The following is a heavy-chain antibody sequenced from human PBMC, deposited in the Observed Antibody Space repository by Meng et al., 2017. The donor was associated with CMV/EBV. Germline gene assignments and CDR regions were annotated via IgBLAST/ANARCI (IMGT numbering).Heavy chain of an antibody. D-gene: IGHD4-17*01. CDR3: AMGGDYGDYHNPFDY. J-gene: IGHJ4*02. V-gene: IGHV1-18*01. CDR2: IGADNQNT. CDR1: GNIFTKNG. Sequence: ASVKVSCKAPGNIFTKNGISWVRQAPGQRLEWMGWIGADNQNTNLVQRFQGRVTMTIETSTNTAYVELRSLRSDDTAVYYCAMGGDYGDYHNPFDYWGQGTLVTVSS.